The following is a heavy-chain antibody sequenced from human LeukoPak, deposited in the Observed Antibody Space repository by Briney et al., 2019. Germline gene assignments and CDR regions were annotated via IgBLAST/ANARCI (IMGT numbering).Heavy chain of an antibody. CDR1: GFTFSSYG. CDR3: AKGHWFDP. J-gene: IGHJ5*02. Sequence: GGSLRLSCAASGFTFSSYGMHWVRQAPGKGLEWVAFIRDDGSNTYYADSVKGRFTVSRDNSKNTLYLQMNSLRAEDTAVYYCAKGHWFDPWGQGTLVTVSS. CDR2: IRDDGSNT. V-gene: IGHV3-30*02.